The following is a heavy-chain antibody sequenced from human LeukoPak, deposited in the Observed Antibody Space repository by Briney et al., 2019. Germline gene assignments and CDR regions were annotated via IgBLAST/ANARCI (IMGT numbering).Heavy chain of an antibody. CDR1: GFIVSSNY. CDR3: ARGLGRELYGAFDI. CDR2: IYSGGRT. D-gene: IGHD3-10*01. J-gene: IGHJ3*02. V-gene: IGHV3-53*01. Sequence: GGSLRLSCAASGFIVSSNYMSWVRQAPGKGLEWVSVIYSGGRTYYADSVKGRFTISRDNSRNTLYLQMNSLRAEDTAVYYCARGLGRELYGAFDIWGKGTSVPLSS.